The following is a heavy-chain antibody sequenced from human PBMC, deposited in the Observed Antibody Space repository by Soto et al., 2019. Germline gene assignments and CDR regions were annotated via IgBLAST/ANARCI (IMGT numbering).Heavy chain of an antibody. Sequence: QITLKESGPTLVKPTQTLTLTCTFSGFSLSTSGVAVGWIRQPPVKAPEWLSLIYWNDDKRYSPSLESRLTITMDASINQGLFTLTNMDPVDTAPYYWAKIAHFYEDAYFPLWGQGALVTVSS. J-gene: IGHJ4*02. D-gene: IGHD3-22*01. CDR2: IYWNDDK. V-gene: IGHV2-5*01. CDR3: AKIAHFYEDAYFPL. CDR1: GFSLSTSGVA.